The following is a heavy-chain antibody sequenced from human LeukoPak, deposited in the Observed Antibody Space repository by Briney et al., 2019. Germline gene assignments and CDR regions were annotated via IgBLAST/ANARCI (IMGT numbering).Heavy chain of an antibody. D-gene: IGHD3-22*01. CDR3: AGRRSNSSGYKRYPFDY. J-gene: IGHJ4*02. V-gene: IGHV4-39*01. CDR1: GGSISSSSYS. CDR2: IYYSGST. Sequence: SETLSLTCTVSGGSISSSSYSWGWIRQPPGKGLEWIGSIYYSGSTYYNPSLKSRVTISVDTSKNQFSLKLSSVTAADTAVYYCAGRRSNSSGYKRYPFDYWGQGTLVTVSP.